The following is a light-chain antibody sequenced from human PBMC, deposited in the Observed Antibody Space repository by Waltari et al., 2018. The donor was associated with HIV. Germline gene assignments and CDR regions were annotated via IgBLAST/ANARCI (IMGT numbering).Light chain of an antibody. Sequence: SVLPQPPSASGTPGQTVTISCSGTPSNVATPWAYLYQQLPGTAPKLLIYRNYQRPSRVPDRFSSSKSGASASLIISGLRSEDEADYSCGVWDSTLKQWLFGGGTKLTVL. CDR1: PSNVATPW. J-gene: IGLJ3*02. CDR3: GVWDSTLKQWL. V-gene: IGLV1-47*01. CDR2: RNY.